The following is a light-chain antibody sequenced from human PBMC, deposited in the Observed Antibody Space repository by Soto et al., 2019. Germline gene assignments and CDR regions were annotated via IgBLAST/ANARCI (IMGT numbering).Light chain of an antibody. J-gene: IGKJ1*01. Sequence: IPLTQCPSSLSASVGDRVTITCRASRGVXNYFTWYQQKPGKAPKLLXDFVSSLQSGVPSRLSGSGSATDFTLTIRSLQPEDFATYYCQQSHSITRTFGQGTKVDIK. CDR3: QQSHSITRT. CDR2: FVS. CDR1: RGVXNY. V-gene: IGKV1-39*01.